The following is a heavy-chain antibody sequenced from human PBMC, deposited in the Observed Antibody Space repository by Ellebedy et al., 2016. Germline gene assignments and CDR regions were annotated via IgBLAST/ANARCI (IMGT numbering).Heavy chain of an antibody. CDR1: GGSISSSSYY. J-gene: IGHJ4*02. V-gene: IGHV4-61*01. D-gene: IGHD5-24*01. CDR3: ARDRRDGSNFWGFDY. CDR2: IYYSGST. Sequence: SETLSLTCTVSGGSISSSSYYWGWIRQPPGKGLEWIGYIYYSGSTNYNPSLKSRVTISVDTSKNQFSLKLSSVTAADTAVYYCARDRRDGSNFWGFDYWGQGTLVTVSS.